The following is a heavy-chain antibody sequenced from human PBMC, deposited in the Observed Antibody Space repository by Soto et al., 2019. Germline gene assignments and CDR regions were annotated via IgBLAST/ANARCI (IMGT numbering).Heavy chain of an antibody. CDR2: ISGSGGST. V-gene: IGHV3-23*01. D-gene: IGHD4-17*01. CDR1: GFTFSSYA. Sequence: PGGSLRLSCAASGFTFSSYAMSWVRQAPGKGLEWVSAISGSGGSTYYADSVKGRFTISRDNSKNTLYLQMNSLRAEDTAVYYCAKTNTVTTIFILDYWGQGTLVTVSS. J-gene: IGHJ4*02. CDR3: AKTNTVTTIFILDY.